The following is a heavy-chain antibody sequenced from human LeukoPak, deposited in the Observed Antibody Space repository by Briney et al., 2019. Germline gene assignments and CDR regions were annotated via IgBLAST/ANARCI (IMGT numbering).Heavy chain of an antibody. CDR3: AKGGLYFGTGGMDV. CDR1: GFTFSSYA. D-gene: IGHD3-10*01. CDR2: ISYDGSNK. J-gene: IGHJ6*02. Sequence: GGSLRLSCAASGFTFSSYAMSWVRQAPGKGLEWVAVISYDGSNKYHADSVKGRFTISRDNSKNTLYLQMYSLRAEDTAIYYCAKGGLYFGTGGMDVWGLGTTVTVSS. V-gene: IGHV3-30*18.